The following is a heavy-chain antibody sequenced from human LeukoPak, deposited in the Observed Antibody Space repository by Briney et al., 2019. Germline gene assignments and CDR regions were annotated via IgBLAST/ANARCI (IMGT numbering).Heavy chain of an antibody. J-gene: IGHJ4*02. CDR3: AKDFSYDSSDYYYGVFDH. D-gene: IGHD3-22*01. CDR1: GGSISSSSYY. V-gene: IGHV4-39*07. Sequence: SETLSLTCTVSGGSISSSSYYWGWIRQPPGKGLEWIGSIYYSGSTYYNPSLKSRVTISVDTSKNQFSLKLSSVTAADTAVYFCAKDFSYDSSDYYYGVFDHWGQGTLVTVSS. CDR2: IYYSGST.